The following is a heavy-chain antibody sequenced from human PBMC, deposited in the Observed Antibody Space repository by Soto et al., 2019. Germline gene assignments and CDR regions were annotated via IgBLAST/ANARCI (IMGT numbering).Heavy chain of an antibody. J-gene: IGHJ4*02. D-gene: IGHD2-2*01. CDR3: ARATGSNHPYDY. Sequence: EVQLVESGGGLVQPGGSLRLSCAATGFTFSTYWMQWVRQGPGKGLVWVSRISTDGSSTTYADSVKGRFTISRDNAKNTLYLQMNSLRAEDTAVYYCARATGSNHPYDYWGQGSLVTVCS. V-gene: IGHV3-74*01. CDR2: ISTDGSST. CDR1: GFTFSTYW.